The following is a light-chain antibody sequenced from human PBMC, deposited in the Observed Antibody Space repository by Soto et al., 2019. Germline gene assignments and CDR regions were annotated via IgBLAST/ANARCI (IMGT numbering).Light chain of an antibody. J-gene: IGLJ2*01. CDR1: SSNIGNNY. CDR3: GTWDSRLSAVV. V-gene: IGLV1-51*01. CDR2: DNN. Sequence: QSSLTQPPSVSAAPGQKVTISCSGSSSNIGNNYVSWYQQLPGTAPKLLIYDNNKRPSGIPDRFSGSKSGTSATLGITGLQTGDEADYYCGTWDSRLSAVVFGGWTKVTVL.